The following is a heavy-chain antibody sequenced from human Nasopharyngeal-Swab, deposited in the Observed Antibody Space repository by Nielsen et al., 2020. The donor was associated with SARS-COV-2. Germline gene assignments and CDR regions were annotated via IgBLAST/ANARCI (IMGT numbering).Heavy chain of an antibody. D-gene: IGHD5-12*01. Sequence: WMRQPPGKGLEWIGRFYTSGSTNYNPSLKSRVTISVDTSKNQFSLKLSSVTAADTAVYYCAREVATGGGYYFDYWGQGTLVTVSS. CDR2: FYTSGST. J-gene: IGHJ4*02. V-gene: IGHV4-61*02. CDR3: AREVATGGGYYFDY.